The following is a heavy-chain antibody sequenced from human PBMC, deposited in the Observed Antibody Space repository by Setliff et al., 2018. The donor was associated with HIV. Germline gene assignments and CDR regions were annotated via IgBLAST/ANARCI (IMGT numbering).Heavy chain of an antibody. CDR3: ARQITMVRGVYQPYYYYYMDV. Sequence: PSETLSLTCTVSGDSISGYYWSWIRQPPGKGLEWIGYIYYSGSTNYNPSLKSRVTISVDTSKNQFSLKLSSVTAADTAVYYCARQITMVRGVYQPYYYYYMDVWGKGTTVTVSS. D-gene: IGHD3-10*01. CDR2: IYYSGST. J-gene: IGHJ6*03. V-gene: IGHV4-59*08. CDR1: GDSISGYY.